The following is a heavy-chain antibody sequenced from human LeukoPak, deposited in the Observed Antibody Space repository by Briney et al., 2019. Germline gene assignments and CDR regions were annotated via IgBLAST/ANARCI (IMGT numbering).Heavy chain of an antibody. CDR1: GYTFTGYY. V-gene: IGHV1-2*06. CDR3: ARDQSGAYYYDSSGYSFDY. J-gene: IGHJ4*02. CDR2: INPNSGGT. D-gene: IGHD3-22*01. Sequence: ASVKVSCKASGYTFTGYYMHWVRQAPGQGLEWMGRINPNSGGTNYAQKFQGRVTMTRDTSISTAYMELSRLRSDDTAVYYCARDQSGAYYYDSSGYSFDYWGQGTLVTVFS.